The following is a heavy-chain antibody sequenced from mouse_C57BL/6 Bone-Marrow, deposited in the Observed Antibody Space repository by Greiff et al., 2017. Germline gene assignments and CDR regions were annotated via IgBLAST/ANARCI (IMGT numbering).Heavy chain of an antibody. J-gene: IGHJ4*01. Sequence: EVKLVESGGGLVKPGGSLKLSCAASGFTFSDYGMHWVRQAPEKGLEWVAYISSGSSTIYYADTVKGRFTISRDNAKDTLFLQMTILRSDDTAMYYCAKLYYCSSRGAMDYWGQGTSVTVSS. CDR2: ISSGSSTI. D-gene: IGHD1-1*01. CDR1: GFTFSDYG. V-gene: IGHV5-17*01. CDR3: AKLYYCSSRGAMDY.